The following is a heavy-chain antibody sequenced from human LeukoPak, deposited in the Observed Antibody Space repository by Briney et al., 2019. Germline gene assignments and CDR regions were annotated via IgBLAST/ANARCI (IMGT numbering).Heavy chain of an antibody. CDR1: GDGVSSNSAA. D-gene: IGHD1/OR15-1a*01. J-gene: IGHJ3*02. CDR2: TYYRSKWYN. CDR3: ARDHEVEQDAFDI. V-gene: IGHV6-1*01. Sequence: SQTLSLTCAISGDGVSSNSAAWNWIRQSPSRGLEWLGRTYYRSKWYNNYALSVKSRITINPDTSRNQFSLQLNSVTPEDTAVYYCARDHEVEQDAFDIWGQGTVVIVSS.